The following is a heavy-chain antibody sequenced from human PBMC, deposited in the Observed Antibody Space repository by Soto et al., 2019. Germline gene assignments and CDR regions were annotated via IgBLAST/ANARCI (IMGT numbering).Heavy chain of an antibody. Sequence: TCAFYGETFNVYDCGGTRKKPGKGLEWIGEINHSGSTNYNPSLKSRVTISVDTSKNQFSLKLSSVTAADTAVYYCARVDIVVVPAAITPTFDYWGQGTLVTVSS. D-gene: IGHD2-2*02. CDR1: GETFNVYD. CDR2: INHSGST. V-gene: IGHV4-34*01. CDR3: ARVDIVVVPAAITPTFDY. J-gene: IGHJ4*02.